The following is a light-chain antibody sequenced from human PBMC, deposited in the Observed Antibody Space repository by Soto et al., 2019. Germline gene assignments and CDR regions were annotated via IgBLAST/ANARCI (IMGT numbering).Light chain of an antibody. CDR3: SSYTSSSTPLV. CDR2: EVS. J-gene: IGLJ1*01. V-gene: IGLV2-14*01. CDR1: SSDVGGYNY. Sequence: QSVLTQPASVSGSLGQSITISCTGTSSDVGGYNYVSWYQQHPGKAPKLMIYEVSNRPSGVSNRFSGSKSGNTASLTISGLQAEDEADYYCSSYTSSSTPLVFGTGTKVTVL.